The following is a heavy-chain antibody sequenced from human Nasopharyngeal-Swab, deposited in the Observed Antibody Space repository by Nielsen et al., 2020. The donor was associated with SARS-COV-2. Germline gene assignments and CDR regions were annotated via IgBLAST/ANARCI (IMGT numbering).Heavy chain of an antibody. V-gene: IGHV4-31*03. CDR3: ARDSRYCYYGMDV. Sequence: SETLSLTCTVSGGSISSGGYYWSWIRQHPGKGLEWIGYIYYSGSTYYNPSLKSRVTISVDTSKNQFSLKLSSVTAADTAVYYCARDSRYCYYGMDVWGQGTTVTVSS. CDR1: GGSISSGGYY. J-gene: IGHJ6*02. CDR2: IYYSGST.